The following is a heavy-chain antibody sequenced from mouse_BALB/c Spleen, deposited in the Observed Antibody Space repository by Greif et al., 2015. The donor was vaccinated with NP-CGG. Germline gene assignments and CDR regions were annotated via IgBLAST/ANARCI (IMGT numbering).Heavy chain of an antibody. Sequence: QVQLQQSGAELVKPGTSVKLSCKASGHNFTSYWINWVKLRPGQGLEWIGDIYPGSGSTNYNEKFKSKATLTVDTSSSTAYMQLSSLASEDSALYYCAVWYYAMDYWGQGTSVTVSS. V-gene: IGHV1-55*01. D-gene: IGHD2-10*02. CDR2: IYPGSGST. CDR1: GHNFTSYW. J-gene: IGHJ4*01. CDR3: AVWYYAMDY.